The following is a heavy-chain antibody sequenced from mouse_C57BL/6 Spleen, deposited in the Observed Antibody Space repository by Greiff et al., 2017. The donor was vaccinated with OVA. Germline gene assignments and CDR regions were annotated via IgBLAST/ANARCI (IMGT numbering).Heavy chain of an antibody. CDR3: ARSRITTVVVDWYFDV. CDR2: IDPNSGGT. Sequence: QVQLKESGAELVKPGASVKLSCKASGYTFTSYWMHWVKQRPGRGLEWIGRIDPNSGGTKYNEKFKSKATLTVDKPSSTAYMQLSSLTSEDSAVYYCARSRITTVVVDWYFDVWGTGTTVTVSS. D-gene: IGHD1-1*01. V-gene: IGHV1-72*01. CDR1: GYTFTSYW. J-gene: IGHJ1*03.